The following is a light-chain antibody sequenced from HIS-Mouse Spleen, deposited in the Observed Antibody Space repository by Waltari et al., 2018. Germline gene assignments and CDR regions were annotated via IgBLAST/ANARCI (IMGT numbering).Light chain of an antibody. CDR2: RNN. J-gene: IGLJ2*01. V-gene: IGLV1-47*01. Sequence: QSVLTQPPSASGTPGQRVTIPCSGSSSNTGSNYVYWYQQLPGTAPKLPIYRNNQRPSGVPDRFSGSKSGTSASLAISGLRSEDEADYYCAAWDDSLSGHVVFGGGTKLTVL. CDR3: AAWDDSLSGHVV. CDR1: SSNTGSNY.